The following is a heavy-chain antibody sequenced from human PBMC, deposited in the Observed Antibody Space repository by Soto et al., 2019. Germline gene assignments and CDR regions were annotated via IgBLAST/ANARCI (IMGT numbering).Heavy chain of an antibody. CDR1: GFAFSTYW. J-gene: IGHJ4*02. Sequence: PGGSLRLSCAASGFAFSTYWMNWVRQAPGKGLEWVANIKPDGGETYYVDSVKGRFTISRDNAKNSLYLQMNSLRADDTAVYYCASETSSGTSDYWGQGTLVTVSS. D-gene: IGHD1-26*01. CDR3: ASETSSGTSDY. CDR2: IKPDGGET. V-gene: IGHV3-7*03.